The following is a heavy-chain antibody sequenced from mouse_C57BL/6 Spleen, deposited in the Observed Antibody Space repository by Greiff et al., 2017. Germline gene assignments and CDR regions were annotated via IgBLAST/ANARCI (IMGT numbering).Heavy chain of an antibody. CDR3: ARTSVGYYDAAMDY. CDR2: IDPADSTT. D-gene: IGHD2-4*01. V-gene: IGHV1-69*01. J-gene: IGHJ4*01. Sequence: QVQLQQPGAELVMPGASVKLSCKASGYTFTSYWMHWVKQRTGKGLEWIGEIDPADSTTNYNQKFKGKSTLTVDKSSSTAYMQLISLTSEDSAVYYCARTSVGYYDAAMDYWGQGTSVTVSS. CDR1: GYTFTSYW.